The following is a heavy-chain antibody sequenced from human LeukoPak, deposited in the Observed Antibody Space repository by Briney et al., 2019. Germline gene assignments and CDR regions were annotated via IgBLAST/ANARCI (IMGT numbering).Heavy chain of an antibody. V-gene: IGHV3-66*01. J-gene: IGHJ4*02. CDR3: ARSLRGFLTGYSYYFDY. Sequence: GGSLRLSCAAPGFTVSSNYMSWVRQAPGKGLEWVSVIYSGGSTYYADSVKGRFTISRDNSKNTLYLQMNSLRAEDTAVYYCARSLRGFLTGYSYYFDYWGQGTLVTVSS. D-gene: IGHD3-9*01. CDR2: IYSGGST. CDR1: GFTVSSNY.